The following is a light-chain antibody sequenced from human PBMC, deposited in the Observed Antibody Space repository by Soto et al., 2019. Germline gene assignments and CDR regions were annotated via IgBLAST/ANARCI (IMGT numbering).Light chain of an antibody. J-gene: IGKJ1*01. V-gene: IGKV1-27*01. CDR2: AAS. CDR3: QKYNSAPRT. Sequence: DIQMTQCPASMSASVGDRVTITCRASQGISNYLAWYQQKPGKVPKLLIYAASTLQSGVPSRFSGSGSGTDFTLTISSLQPEDVATYYCQKYNSAPRTCGQGTKVEIK. CDR1: QGISNY.